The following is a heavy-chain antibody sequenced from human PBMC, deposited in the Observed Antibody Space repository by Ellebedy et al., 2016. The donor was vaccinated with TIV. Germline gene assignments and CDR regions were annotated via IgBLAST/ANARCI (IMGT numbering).Heavy chain of an antibody. CDR3: ARGRGSGSFLIDY. Sequence: PGGSLRLSCTTSGFTFGDYGMSWFRQAPGKGLEWVSTITGNGAATSYADSVRGRFTVSRDNSKNTVYLQMNSLRREDTAVYYCARGRGSGSFLIDYWGQGTLVTVSS. V-gene: IGHV3-20*04. D-gene: IGHD1-26*01. CDR1: GFTFGDYG. CDR2: ITGNGAAT. J-gene: IGHJ4*02.